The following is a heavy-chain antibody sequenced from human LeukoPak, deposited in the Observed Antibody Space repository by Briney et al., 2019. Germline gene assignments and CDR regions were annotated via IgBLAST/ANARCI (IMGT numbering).Heavy chain of an antibody. V-gene: IGHV3-21*01. J-gene: IGHJ5*02. Sequence: PGGSLRLSCAASGFTFSSYSMNWVRQAPGKGLEWVSSISSSSSYIYYADSVKGRFTISRDNAKNSLYLRMNSLRAEDTAVYYCARDSFGGSYPNWFDPWGQGTLVTVSS. CDR2: ISSSSSYI. D-gene: IGHD1-26*01. CDR1: GFTFSSYS. CDR3: ARDSFGGSYPNWFDP.